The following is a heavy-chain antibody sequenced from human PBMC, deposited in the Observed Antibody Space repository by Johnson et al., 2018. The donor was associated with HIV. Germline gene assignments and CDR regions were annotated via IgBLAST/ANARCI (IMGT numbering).Heavy chain of an antibody. D-gene: IGHD3-3*01. CDR2: IFSGGTI. CDR3: ARDKVWQWLLYHLDDAFDI. J-gene: IGHJ3*02. CDR1: GFTVSSNY. Sequence: VQLVESGGGLVQPGGSLRLSCAASGFTVSSNYMTWVRQAPGKGLEWVSVIFSGGTIYYADSVKGRFTISRDNDKNSLYLHMNSLRAEDTALYYCARDKVWQWLLYHLDDAFDIWGQGTMVTVSS. V-gene: IGHV3-66*01.